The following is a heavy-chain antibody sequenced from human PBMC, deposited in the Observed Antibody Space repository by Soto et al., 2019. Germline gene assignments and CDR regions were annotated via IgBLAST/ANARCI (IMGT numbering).Heavy chain of an antibody. CDR2: IYYSGNT. CDR1: AGSISSSRYY. J-gene: IGHJ4*02. CDR3: ARRPYGSSWSLFDY. Sequence: QLQLQESGPGLVKPSETLSLTCTVSAGSISSSRYYWDWIRQPPGKGLEWIGGIYYSGNTYYNPSLKSRVTISVDTSKNQFSLKLSSVTAADTAVYYCARRPYGSSWSLFDYWGQGTLVTVSS. V-gene: IGHV4-39*01. D-gene: IGHD6-13*01.